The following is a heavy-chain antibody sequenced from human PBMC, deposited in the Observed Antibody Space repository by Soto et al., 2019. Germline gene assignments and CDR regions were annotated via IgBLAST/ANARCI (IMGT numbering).Heavy chain of an antibody. D-gene: IGHD1-1*01. CDR3: VHTSGWQHTT. V-gene: IGHV2-5*01. CDR1: GFSLSTYALG. J-gene: IGHJ5*02. CDR2: VYWHDDN. Sequence: QITLKESGPTLVKPTQTLTLSCTFSGFSLSTYALGVAWIRQPPGKALEWLALVYWHDDNRYSPSLQSRLTSTKDTTKNQVIRTMLNMCPADTATYYCVHTSGWQHTTWGQGTLVTVSS.